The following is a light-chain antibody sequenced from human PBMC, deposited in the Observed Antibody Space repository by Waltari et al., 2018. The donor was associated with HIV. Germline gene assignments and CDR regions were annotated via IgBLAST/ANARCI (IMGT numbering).Light chain of an antibody. J-gene: IGLJ3*02. CDR3: SSYAGSVL. V-gene: IGLV2-8*01. Sequence: QSALTQPPSASGSPGQSVTISCTGTDSDVGGYNYVSWYQQHPGKAPKLMIYDVSRRPSGVPDRFSGSKSGNTASLTVSGLQAEDEADYYCSSYAGSVLFGGGTKLTVL. CDR2: DVS. CDR1: DSDVGGYNY.